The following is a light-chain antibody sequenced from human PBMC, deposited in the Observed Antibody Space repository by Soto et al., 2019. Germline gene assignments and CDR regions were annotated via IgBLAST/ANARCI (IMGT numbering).Light chain of an antibody. CDR1: QSISSY. J-gene: IGKJ1*01. CDR3: QQSYSTPWT. Sequence: DIQMTQSPSSLSASVGDRVTITCRASQSISSYLNWYQQKPGKATKLLIYIVSSLQSGVPSRFSGSGSGTDFTLTISSLQPEDFATYYCQQSYSTPWTFGQGTQVEIK. V-gene: IGKV1-39*01. CDR2: IVS.